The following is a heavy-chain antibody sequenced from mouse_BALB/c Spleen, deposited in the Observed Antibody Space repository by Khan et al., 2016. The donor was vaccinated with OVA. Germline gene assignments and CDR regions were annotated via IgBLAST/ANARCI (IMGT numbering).Heavy chain of an antibody. V-gene: IGHV1-7*01. J-gene: IGHJ2*01. CDR3: TRDRVDY. CDR1: GYTFTTYW. Sequence: VQLKQSGAELAKPGASVKMSCKASGYTFTTYWMHWVKQRPGQGLEWIGYINPTSGYTDYNEKFKDKATLSADKSSSTAYMQLSSLTSEDSAVYYGTRDRVDYWGQGTTLTVAS. CDR2: INPTSGYT.